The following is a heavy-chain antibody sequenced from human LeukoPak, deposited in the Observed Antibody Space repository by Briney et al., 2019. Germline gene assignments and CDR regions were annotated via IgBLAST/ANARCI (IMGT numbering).Heavy chain of an antibody. CDR2: ISDSGDRT. V-gene: IGHV3-23*01. J-gene: IGHJ4*02. CDR3: AKDARRSSGWYFFDH. Sequence: PGGSLRLSCAASGFAFSSQDMGWVRQAPGKGLEGVSAISDSGDRTYYVDSVKGRFTISRDNSKNTLYLQMNSLRADDTAVYYCAKDARRSSGWYFFDHWGQGTLVTVSS. CDR1: GFAFSSQD. D-gene: IGHD6-19*01.